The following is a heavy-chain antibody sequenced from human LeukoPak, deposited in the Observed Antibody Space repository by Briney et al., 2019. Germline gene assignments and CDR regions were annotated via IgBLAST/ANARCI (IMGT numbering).Heavy chain of an antibody. CDR2: IGSNGDST. J-gene: IGHJ4*02. CDR3: VKDQEYGDYGLDY. D-gene: IGHD4-17*01. Sequence: GGSLRLSRSASGFTFSTYAMHWVRQAPGKGLEYVSAIGSNGDSTYYADSVKGRFTISRDNSKNTLYLQMSSLRGEDTAVYYCVKDQEYGDYGLDYWGQGILVTVSS. V-gene: IGHV3-64D*06. CDR1: GFTFSTYA.